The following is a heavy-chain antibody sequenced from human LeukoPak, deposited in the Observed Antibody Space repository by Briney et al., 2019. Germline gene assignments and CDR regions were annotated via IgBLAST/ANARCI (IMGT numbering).Heavy chain of an antibody. CDR3: VRGLVGYCNGGICSAFDF. Sequence: GGSLRLSCAASGFTFNDYGMSWVRQAPGMGLEWVSIINWNGGYTDYADSVKGRFTISRDNAKSSLFLQMNSLRAEDTALYYCVRGLVGYCNGGICSAFDFWGQGTLVTVSS. J-gene: IGHJ4*02. CDR2: INWNGGYT. V-gene: IGHV3-20*04. D-gene: IGHD2-15*01. CDR1: GFTFNDYG.